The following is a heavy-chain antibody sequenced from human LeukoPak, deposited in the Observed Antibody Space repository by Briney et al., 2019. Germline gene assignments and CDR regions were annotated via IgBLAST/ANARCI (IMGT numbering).Heavy chain of an antibody. V-gene: IGHV1-69*13. CDR1: GGIFSSYA. Sequence: SVKVSCKASGGIFSSYAISWVRQAPGQGLEWMGGIIPIFGTANYAQKFQGRVTITADESTSTAYMELSSLRSEDTAVYYCARVPGIAVADVGYYYGMDVWGQGTTVTVSS. CDR2: IIPIFGTA. CDR3: ARVPGIAVADVGYYYGMDV. J-gene: IGHJ6*02. D-gene: IGHD6-19*01.